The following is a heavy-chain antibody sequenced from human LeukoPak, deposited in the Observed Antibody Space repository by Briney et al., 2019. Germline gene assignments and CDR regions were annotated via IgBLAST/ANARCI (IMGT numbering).Heavy chain of an antibody. D-gene: IGHD3-3*01. CDR1: GGSFSGYY. CDR3: ARGHDFWSDYRRREVDY. CDR2: INHSGST. V-gene: IGHV4-34*01. J-gene: IGHJ4*02. Sequence: SETLSLTCAVYGGSFSGYYWSWIRQPPGKGLEWIGEINHSGSTNYNPSLKSRVTISVDTSKNQFSLKLSSVTAADTAVYYCARGHDFWSDYRRREVDYWGQGTLVTVSS.